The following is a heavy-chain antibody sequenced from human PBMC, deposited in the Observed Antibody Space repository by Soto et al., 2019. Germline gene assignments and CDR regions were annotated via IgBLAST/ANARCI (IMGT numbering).Heavy chain of an antibody. CDR1: GFTVSSNY. Sequence: GGSLRLSCAASGFTVSSNYMNWVRQAPGKGLEWVSVIYSGGSTYYADSVKGRFTISRDNSKNTVYLQMNSLRAEDTAVYYCARGSERTYFDYWGQGTLVTVSS. D-gene: IGHD1-1*01. CDR2: IYSGGST. J-gene: IGHJ4*02. V-gene: IGHV3-53*01. CDR3: ARGSERTYFDY.